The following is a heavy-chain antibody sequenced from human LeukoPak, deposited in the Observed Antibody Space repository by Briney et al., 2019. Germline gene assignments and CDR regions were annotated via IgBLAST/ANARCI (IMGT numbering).Heavy chain of an antibody. J-gene: IGHJ4*02. D-gene: IGHD3-3*01. CDR3: ARDHYDFWRIKKEGKKYYFDY. Sequence: GGSLRLSCAASGFTFSSYAMSWVRQAPGKGLEWVSAISGSGGSTGYADSVKGRFTISRDNAKNSLYLQMNSLRAEDTALYYCARDHYDFWRIKKEGKKYYFDYWGQGTLVTVSS. CDR2: ISGSGGST. CDR1: GFTFSSYA. V-gene: IGHV3-20*04.